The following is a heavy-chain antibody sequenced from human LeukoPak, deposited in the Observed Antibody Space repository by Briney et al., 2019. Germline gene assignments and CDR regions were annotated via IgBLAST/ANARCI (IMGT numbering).Heavy chain of an antibody. V-gene: IGHV3-48*03. CDR1: GFTFSSYE. CDR3: ARGRMGYDERGGY. D-gene: IGHD5-12*01. J-gene: IGHJ4*02. CDR2: ISSSGSTI. Sequence: GGSLRLSCAASGFTFSSYEMNWVRQAPGKGLEWVSYISSSGSTIYYADSVKGRFTISRDNAKNSLYLQMNSLRAEDTAVYYCARGRMGYDERGGYWGQGTLVTVSS.